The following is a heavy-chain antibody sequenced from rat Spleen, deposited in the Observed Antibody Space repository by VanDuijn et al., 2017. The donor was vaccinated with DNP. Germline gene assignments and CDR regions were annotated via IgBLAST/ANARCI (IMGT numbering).Heavy chain of an antibody. V-gene: IGHV3-1*01. Sequence: QLQESGPGLVKPSQSLSLTCSVTGYSITSNYWGWIRKFPGDKMEWIGNISYSGSTTYNPSLESRISITRDTSKNQFFLHLNSVTTADTATYYCARQPSGMDYWGQGVMVIVSS. J-gene: IGHJ2*01. D-gene: IGHD1-4*01. CDR1: GYSITSNY. CDR3: ARQPSGMDY. CDR2: ISYSGST.